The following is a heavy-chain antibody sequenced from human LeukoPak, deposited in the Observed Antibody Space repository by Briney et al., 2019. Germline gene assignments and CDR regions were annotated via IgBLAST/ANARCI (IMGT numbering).Heavy chain of an antibody. CDR3: AREAPATAMVLVYYYMDV. V-gene: IGHV4-4*07. Sequence: KPSETLSLTCTVSGGSISSYYWSWIRQPAGKGLEWIGRIYTSGSTNYNPSLKSRVTMSVDTSKSQFSLKLSSVTAADTAVYYCAREAPATAMVLVYYYMDVWGKGTTVTVSS. CDR1: GGSISSYY. J-gene: IGHJ6*03. D-gene: IGHD5-18*01. CDR2: IYTSGST.